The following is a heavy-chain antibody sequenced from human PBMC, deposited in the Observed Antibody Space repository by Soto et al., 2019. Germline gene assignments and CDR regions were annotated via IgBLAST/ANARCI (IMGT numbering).Heavy chain of an antibody. V-gene: IGHV5-51*01. CDR1: GYSFTSNW. J-gene: IGHJ3*02. Sequence: EVQLVQSGAEVKKPGESLKISCKGSGYSFTSNWIAWVRQMPGKGLEWMAIIYPRDSDTKYSPSFQGQVTISADKSISTAYLQWSSLKASDTAMYYCAGHIGAPRFNNAFDIWGQGTMVTVSS. CDR3: AGHIGAPRFNNAFDI. D-gene: IGHD6-6*01. CDR2: IYPRDSDT.